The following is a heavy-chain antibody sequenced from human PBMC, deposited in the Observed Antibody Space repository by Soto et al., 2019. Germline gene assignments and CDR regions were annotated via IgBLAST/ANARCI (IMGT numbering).Heavy chain of an antibody. CDR3: AKARLGSGYYFDY. CDR2: ISGSGGST. V-gene: IGHV3-23*01. D-gene: IGHD7-27*01. CDR1: GFTFSSYA. Sequence: EVQLLESGGGLVQPGGSLRLSCAASGFTFSSYAMSWVRQAPGKGLEWVSAISGSGGSTYYADSVKGWFTISRDNSKNTLYLQMNSLRAEDTAVYYCAKARLGSGYYFDYWGQGTLVTVSS. J-gene: IGHJ4*02.